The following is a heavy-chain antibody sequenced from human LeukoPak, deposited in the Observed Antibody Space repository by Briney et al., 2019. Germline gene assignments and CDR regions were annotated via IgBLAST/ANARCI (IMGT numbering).Heavy chain of an antibody. CDR3: ARVSGATLVADY. CDR1: GYTFTSYG. V-gene: IGHV1-18*01. Sequence: ASVKVSCKASGYTFTSYGISWVRQAPGQGLEWMGWISAYNGNTNYAQKLQGRVTMTTDTSTSTANMELRSLRSDDTAVYYCARVSGATLVADYWGQGTLVTVSS. CDR2: ISAYNGNT. D-gene: IGHD1-26*01. J-gene: IGHJ4*02.